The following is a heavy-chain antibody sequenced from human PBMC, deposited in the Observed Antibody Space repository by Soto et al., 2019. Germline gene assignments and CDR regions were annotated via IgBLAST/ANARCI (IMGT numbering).Heavy chain of an antibody. J-gene: IGHJ6*02. V-gene: IGHV3-73*01. CDR3: TSWGEMATILYGMDV. D-gene: IGHD2-2*02. CDR2: IRSKANSYAT. Sequence: GGSLRLSCAASGFTFSGSAMHWVRQASGKGLEWVGRIRSKANSYATAYAASVKGRFTISRDDSKNTAYLQMNSLKTEDTAVYYCTSWGEMATILYGMDVWGQGTTVTVSS. CDR1: GFTFSGSA.